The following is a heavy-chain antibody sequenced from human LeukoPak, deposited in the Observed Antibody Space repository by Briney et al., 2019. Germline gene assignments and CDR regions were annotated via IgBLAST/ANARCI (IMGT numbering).Heavy chain of an antibody. CDR1: GGSIKSGNYY. Sequence: SETLSLTCNVSGGSIKSGNYYWSWIRQPPGKGLEWIGEISHSGNTNYNPSLKSRVTISVDTSKNQFSLKLSSVTAADTAVYYCARGGAAAAHYYHYYYLDVWGKGTTVTVSS. V-gene: IGHV4-39*07. CDR2: ISHSGNT. CDR3: ARGGAAAAHYYHYYYLDV. J-gene: IGHJ6*03. D-gene: IGHD2-2*01.